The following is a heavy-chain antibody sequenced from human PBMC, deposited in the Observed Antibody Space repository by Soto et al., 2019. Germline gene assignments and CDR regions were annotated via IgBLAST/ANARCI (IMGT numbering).Heavy chain of an antibody. CDR3: AREDYDSSGLDY. J-gene: IGHJ4*02. CDR2: IYSGGST. V-gene: IGHV3-53*01. CDR1: GFTVSSNY. Sequence: GGSLRLSCAASGFTVSSNYMSWVRQAPGKGLEWVSVIYSGGSTYYADSVKGRFTISRDNSKNTLYLQMNSLRAEDTAVYYCAREDYDSSGLDYWGQGTLVTVS. D-gene: IGHD3-22*01.